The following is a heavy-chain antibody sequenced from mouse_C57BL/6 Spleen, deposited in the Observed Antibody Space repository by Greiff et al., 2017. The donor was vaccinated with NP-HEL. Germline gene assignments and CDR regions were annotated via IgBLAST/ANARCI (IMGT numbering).Heavy chain of an antibody. J-gene: IGHJ4*01. V-gene: IGHV1-26*01. D-gene: IGHD1-1*01. CDR1: GYTFTDYY. CDR2: INPNNGGT. Sequence: EVQLQQSGPELVKPGASVKISCKASGYTFTDYYMNWVKQSHGKSLEWIGDINPNNGGTSYNQKFKGKATLTVDKSSSTAYMELRSLTSEDSAVYYGARGVYYYGSRGAMDYWGQGTSVTVSS. CDR3: ARGVYYYGSRGAMDY.